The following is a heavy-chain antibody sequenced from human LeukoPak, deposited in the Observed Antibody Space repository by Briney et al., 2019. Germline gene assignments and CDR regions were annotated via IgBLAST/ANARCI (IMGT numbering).Heavy chain of an antibody. CDR2: ISYDGSNK. J-gene: IGHJ4*02. D-gene: IGHD3-22*01. CDR1: GFTFSSYA. V-gene: IGHV3-30-3*01. CDR3: ARDLYYYDSSGYWDY. Sequence: GGSLRLSCAASGFTFSSYAMHWVRQAPGKGLEWVAVISYDGSNKYYADSVKGRFTISRDNSKNTLYLQMNSLRAEDTAVYYCARDLYYYDSSGYWDYWDQGTLVTVSS.